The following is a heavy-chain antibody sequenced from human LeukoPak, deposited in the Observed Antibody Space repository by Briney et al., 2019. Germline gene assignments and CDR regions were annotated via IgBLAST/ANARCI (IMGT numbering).Heavy chain of an antibody. V-gene: IGHV3-23*01. CDR3: AKRKLRFEFDS. J-gene: IGHJ5*01. Sequence: GGSLRLSCAASGFTFSSYAMSGVRQAPGKGLEWVSTISGDGTSTYYADSVKGRFTISRDNSKNTLYLRMNSLRAEDTAVYYCAKRKLRFEFDSWGQGTLVTVSS. CDR2: ISGDGTST. D-gene: IGHD5-12*01. CDR1: GFTFSSYA.